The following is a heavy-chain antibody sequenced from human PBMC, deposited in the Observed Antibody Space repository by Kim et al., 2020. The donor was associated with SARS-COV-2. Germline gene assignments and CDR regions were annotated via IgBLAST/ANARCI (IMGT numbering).Heavy chain of an antibody. Sequence: GGSLRLSCGASGFIFSNYGMHWVRQAPGKGLEWVAVISYDGRNKYYADSVKGRFTISRDNSKNTLYLQMNSLRAEDTAVYYCAKDGYYYGSGSPTGGMDGWGQGTTVTVSS. CDR3: AKDGYYYGSGSPTGGMDG. D-gene: IGHD3-10*01. J-gene: IGHJ6*02. CDR2: ISYDGRNK. CDR1: GFIFSNYG. V-gene: IGHV3-30*18.